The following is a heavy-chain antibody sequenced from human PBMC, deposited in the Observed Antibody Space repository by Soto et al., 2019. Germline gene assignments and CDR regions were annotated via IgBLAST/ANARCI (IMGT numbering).Heavy chain of an antibody. CDR1: GQSFSGHS. V-gene: IGHV4-34*01. CDR3: ARGSGIVALPGELEDVNYDY. CDR2: INESGST. J-gene: IGHJ4*02. D-gene: IGHD1-1*01. Sequence: QVQLQQWGAGLVKPSETLSLSCAVYGQSFSGHSWAWIRQPPGKGLEWIGEINESGSTYYNPSLNIRVTISTDTSKNQFSLKLSSVSAADTAAYFCARGSGIVALPGELEDVNYDYWGQGTLVNVSS.